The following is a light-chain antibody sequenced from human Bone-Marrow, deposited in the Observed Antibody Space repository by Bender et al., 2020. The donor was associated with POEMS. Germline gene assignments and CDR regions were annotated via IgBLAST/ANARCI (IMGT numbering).Light chain of an antibody. CDR3: CSYADIDTLL. V-gene: IGLV2-11*01. CDR2: DVT. J-gene: IGLJ2*01. CDR1: TSDVGDHDY. Sequence: QSALTQPASVSGSPGQSITISCTGTTSDVGDHDYVSWYQQHPGKAPKLLIYDVTKRPSGVPDRFSGFKAGNTASLTVSGLQAEDEADYYCCSYADIDTLLFGGGTKLTVL.